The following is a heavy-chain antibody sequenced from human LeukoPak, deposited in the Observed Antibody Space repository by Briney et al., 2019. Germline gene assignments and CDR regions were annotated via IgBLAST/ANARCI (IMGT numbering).Heavy chain of an antibody. D-gene: IGHD3-10*01. CDR3: ARAYYGSGSYSDAFDI. Sequence: GGSLRLSCAASGFTFSSYGMHWVRQAPGKGLEWVANIKQDGSEKYYVDSVKGRFTISRDNAKNSLYLQMNSLRAEDTAVYYCARAYYGSGSYSDAFDIWGQGTMVTVSS. CDR2: IKQDGSEK. J-gene: IGHJ3*02. V-gene: IGHV3-7*01. CDR1: GFTFSSYG.